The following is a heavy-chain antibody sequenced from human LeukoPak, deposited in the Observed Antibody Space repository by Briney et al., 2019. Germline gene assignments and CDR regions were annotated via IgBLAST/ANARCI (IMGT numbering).Heavy chain of an antibody. J-gene: IGHJ6*03. CDR2: INPNSGGT. Sequence: GASVKVSCKASGYTFTGYYMHWVRQAPGQGLEWMGWINPNSGGTNYAQKFQGRVTMTRDTSISTAYMELSRLRSDDTAVYYCARVYKKGYTIAVAGPAPYGYMDVWGKGTTVTVSS. V-gene: IGHV1-2*02. CDR3: ARVYKKGYTIAVAGPAPYGYMDV. D-gene: IGHD6-19*01. CDR1: GYTFTGYY.